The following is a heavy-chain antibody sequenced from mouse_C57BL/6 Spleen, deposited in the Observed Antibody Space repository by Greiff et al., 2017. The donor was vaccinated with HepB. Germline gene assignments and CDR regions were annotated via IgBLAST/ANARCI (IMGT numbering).Heavy chain of an antibody. Sequence: EVKLMESGGGLVKPGGSLKLSCAASGFTFSSYAMSWVRQTPEKRLEWVATISDGGSYTYYPDNVKGRFTISRDNAKNNLYLQMSHLKSEDTAMYYCARDEITTEKHYYAMDYWGQGTSVTVSS. V-gene: IGHV5-4*01. D-gene: IGHD1-1*01. CDR2: ISDGGSYT. CDR1: GFTFSSYA. CDR3: ARDEITTEKHYYAMDY. J-gene: IGHJ4*01.